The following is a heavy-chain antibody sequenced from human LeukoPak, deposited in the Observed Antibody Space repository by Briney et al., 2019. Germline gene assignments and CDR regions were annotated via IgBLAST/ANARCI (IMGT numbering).Heavy chain of an antibody. CDR1: GGSISSGYYS. CDR3: ASAPPPLLWFGELFP. J-gene: IGHJ5*02. D-gene: IGHD3-10*01. CDR2: IYSSGST. V-gene: IGHV4-61*02. Sequence: SETLSLTCTVSGGSISSGYYSWNWIRQPAGKGLEWIGRIYSSGSTKYNPSLKSRVTMSVDTSKNQFSLKLSSVTAADTAVYYCASAPPPLLWFGELFPWGQGTLVTVSS.